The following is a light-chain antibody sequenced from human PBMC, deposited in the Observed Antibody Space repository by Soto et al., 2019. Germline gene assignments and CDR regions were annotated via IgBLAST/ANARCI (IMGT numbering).Light chain of an antibody. V-gene: IGKV3-15*01. J-gene: IGKJ2*01. CDR2: GAS. CDR1: QSVCIK. CDR3: QHYNNWPHT. Sequence: DIVMTQSPATLSVSPGARATFSCRASQSVCIKLAWYQQKPGQTPRLLIYGASVRATGFPATFSGSVSGTEFNLTISSLQSEDFSVYYCQHYNNWPHTFGQGTTVEIK.